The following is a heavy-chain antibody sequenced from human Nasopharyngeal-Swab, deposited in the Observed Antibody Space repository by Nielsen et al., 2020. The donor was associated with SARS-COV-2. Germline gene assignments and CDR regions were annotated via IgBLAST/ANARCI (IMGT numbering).Heavy chain of an antibody. CDR2: IKEDGSEK. CDR3: ARDKDGFDY. V-gene: IGHV3-7*03. J-gene: IGHJ4*02. Sequence: GESLKISCAASGFTFTTYWMTWVRQAPGKGLEWVANIKEDGSEKNYVDSVKGRFTISRDNAKNSLYLQMNSLRAEDTAVYYCARDKDGFDYWGQGTLVTVSS. CDR1: GFTFTTYW.